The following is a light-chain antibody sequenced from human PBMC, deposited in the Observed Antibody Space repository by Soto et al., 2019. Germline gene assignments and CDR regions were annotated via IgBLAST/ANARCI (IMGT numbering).Light chain of an antibody. CDR3: QESATTRWA. J-gene: IGKJ1*01. CDR2: AAS. V-gene: IGKV1-39*01. CDR1: QDISNY. Sequence: DIQMTQSPSSLSASVGDRVTITCQASQDISNYLNWYQHNPGKAPNLLIFAASHLQSGVSSRFSGSGSGTDFTLTISSLHPEDFATFYCQESATTRWAFGQGTKVDIK.